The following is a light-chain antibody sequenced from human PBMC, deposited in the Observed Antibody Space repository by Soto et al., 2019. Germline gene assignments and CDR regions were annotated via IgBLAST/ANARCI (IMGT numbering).Light chain of an antibody. CDR1: QSVSSIY. Sequence: EIVLTQSPGTLSLSPGERATLFCRASQSVSSIYLAWYQQKPGQAPRVLIHGASSRATGIPDRFSGSGSWTDFTLTISRLEAEDFAVYFCQKYGIALANACGQGTEVEFK. J-gene: IGKJ2*01. CDR3: QKYGIALANA. CDR2: GAS. V-gene: IGKV3-20*01.